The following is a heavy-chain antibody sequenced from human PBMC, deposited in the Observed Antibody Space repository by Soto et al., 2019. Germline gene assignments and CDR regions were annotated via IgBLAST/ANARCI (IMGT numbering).Heavy chain of an antibody. J-gene: IGHJ4*02. CDR1: GGSLSSGSHH. V-gene: IGHV4-39*01. D-gene: IGHD4-17*01. CDR3: ARQFSVYGDYGRYFDF. Sequence: SETLSLTCALSGGSLSSGSHHWGWIRQPPGKGLEWIGTIYYSGSTYYNPSLKSRVTISVDTSKNQFSLKLSSVTAADTAVYYCARQFSVYGDYGRYFDFWGQGTLVTVSS. CDR2: IYYSGST.